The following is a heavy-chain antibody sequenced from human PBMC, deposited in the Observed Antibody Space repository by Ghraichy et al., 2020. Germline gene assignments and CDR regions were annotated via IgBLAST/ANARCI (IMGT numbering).Heavy chain of an antibody. V-gene: IGHV3-23*01. CDR2: ISGSGGST. D-gene: IGHD1-1*01. Sequence: GALRLSCAASGFTFSSYAMSWVRQAPGKGLEWVSAISGSGGSTYYADSVKGRFTISRDNSKNTLYLQMNSLRAEDTAVYYCASSTVYYYYGMDVWGQGTTVTVSS. J-gene: IGHJ6*02. CDR3: ASSTVYYYYGMDV. CDR1: GFTFSSYA.